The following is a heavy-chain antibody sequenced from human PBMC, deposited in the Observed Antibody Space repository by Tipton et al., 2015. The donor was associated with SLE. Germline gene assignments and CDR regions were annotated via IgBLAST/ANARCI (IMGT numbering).Heavy chain of an antibody. D-gene: IGHD3-16*01. Sequence: TLSLTCTVSGGSISSSSYYWGWIRQPPGKGLEWIGEISDSEITDYNPSLKSRVNISADTSKNQFSLKLSPVTAADTAVYYCARDVTGDGLDWGQGTLVTVSS. CDR2: ISDSEIT. J-gene: IGHJ4*02. CDR1: GGSISSSSYY. V-gene: IGHV4-39*07. CDR3: ARDVTGDGLD.